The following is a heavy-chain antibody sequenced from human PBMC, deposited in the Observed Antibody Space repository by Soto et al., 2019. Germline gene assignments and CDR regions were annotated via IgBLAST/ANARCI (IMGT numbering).Heavy chain of an antibody. CDR1: GFTVSSNY. D-gene: IGHD3-3*01. CDR2: IYSGGST. V-gene: IGHV3-66*01. CDR3: ARDISVFTDTILGVGLDP. Sequence: EVQLVESGGGLVQPGGSLRLSCAASGFTVSSNYMSWVRQAPGKGLEWVSVIYSGGSTYYADSVKGRFTISRDNSKNTLYLQMNSLRAEDTAVYYCARDISVFTDTILGVGLDPWGQGTLVTVSS. J-gene: IGHJ5*02.